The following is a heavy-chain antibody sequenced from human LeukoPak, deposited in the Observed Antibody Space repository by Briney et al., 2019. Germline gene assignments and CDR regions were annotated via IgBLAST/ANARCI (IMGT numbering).Heavy chain of an antibody. Sequence: SVKVSCKASGDTFSNYAISWVRQARGQGLEWMGRIIPIIDTVDYAQKFQGRVTISADKSTSTAYMELSSLRSEDTAVYYCARDGWMDVWGQGTTVTVSS. V-gene: IGHV1-69*04. CDR1: GDTFSNYA. J-gene: IGHJ6*02. CDR2: IIPIIDTV. D-gene: IGHD2-15*01. CDR3: ARDGWMDV.